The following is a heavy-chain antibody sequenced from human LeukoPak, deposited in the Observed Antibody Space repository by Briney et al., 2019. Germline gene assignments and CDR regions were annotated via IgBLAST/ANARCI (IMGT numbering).Heavy chain of an antibody. D-gene: IGHD5-18*01. CDR1: GGSFSGYY. J-gene: IGHJ4*02. Sequence: SETLSLTCAVYGGSFSGYYWSWIRQPPGKGLEWIGEINHSGSTNYNPSLKSRVTISVDTSKNQFSLKLSSVTAADTAVYYCARGDYRYGYVYWGQGGPVTVSS. CDR2: INHSGST. CDR3: ARGDYRYGYVY. V-gene: IGHV4-34*01.